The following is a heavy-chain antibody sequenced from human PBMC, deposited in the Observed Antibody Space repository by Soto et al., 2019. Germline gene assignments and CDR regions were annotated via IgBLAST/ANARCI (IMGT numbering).Heavy chain of an antibody. V-gene: IGHV4-59*08. CDR3: ARAVYGFWSGDQYYMDV. D-gene: IGHD3-3*01. CDR2: IYYSGST. J-gene: IGHJ6*03. Sequence: SETLSLTCTVSGGSISSYYWSWIRQPPGKGLEWIGYIYYSGSTNYNPSLKSRVTISVDTSKNQFSLKLSSVTAADTAVYYCARAVYGFWSGDQYYMDVWGKGTTVTVSS. CDR1: GGSISSYY.